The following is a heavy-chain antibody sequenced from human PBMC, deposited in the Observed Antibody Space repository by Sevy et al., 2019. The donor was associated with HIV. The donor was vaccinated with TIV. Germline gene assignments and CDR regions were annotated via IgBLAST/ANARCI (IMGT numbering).Heavy chain of an antibody. CDR2: ISSSGSTI. CDR3: ARDRAGFHGMDV. J-gene: IGHJ6*02. V-gene: IGHV3-48*03. CDR1: GITFSSYE. Sequence: GGSLRLSCAAPGITFSSYEMNWVRQAPGKGLEWVSYISSSGSTIYDADSVKGRFTISRDNAKNLLYLQMNSLRDEDTAVYFCARDRAGFHGMDVWGQGTTVTVSS.